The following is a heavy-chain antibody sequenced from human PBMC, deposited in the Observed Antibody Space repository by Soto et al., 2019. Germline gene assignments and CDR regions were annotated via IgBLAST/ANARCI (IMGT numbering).Heavy chain of an antibody. Sequence: QVQLVQSGAEVKKPGASVKVSCKASGYTFTSYDINWVRQATGQGLEWMGWRNPNSGNTGYAQRFQGRVTMTRNTSISAAYMELSSLGSEDTAVYYCARAKASFGVVITPLDYWGQGTLVTVSS. J-gene: IGHJ4*02. CDR2: RNPNSGNT. D-gene: IGHD3-3*01. CDR1: GYTFTSYD. CDR3: ARAKASFGVVITPLDY. V-gene: IGHV1-8*01.